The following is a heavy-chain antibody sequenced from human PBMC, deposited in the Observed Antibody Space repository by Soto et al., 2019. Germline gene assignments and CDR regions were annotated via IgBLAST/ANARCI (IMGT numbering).Heavy chain of an antibody. CDR1: GLTFSTYA. CDR3: AKAPGGLDGYNSDYYGMDV. Sequence: EVHLLESGGDLVQPGGSLRLSCTASGLTFSTYAMSWVRQAPGKGLEWVSAIGGSGTGGRTYYEDSVKGRFTIARYNSKSTVYLQMNSLRADDTAVYSWAKAPGGLDGYNSDYYGMDVWGQGTTVTVSS. J-gene: IGHJ6*02. D-gene: IGHD5-12*01. V-gene: IGHV3-23*01. CDR2: IGGSGTGGRT.